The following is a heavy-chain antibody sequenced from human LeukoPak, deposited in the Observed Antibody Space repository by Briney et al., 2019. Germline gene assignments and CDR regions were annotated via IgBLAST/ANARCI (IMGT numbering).Heavy chain of an antibody. V-gene: IGHV1-2*02. J-gene: IGHJ4*02. CDR1: GYTFTCYY. CDR2: INPNSGGT. D-gene: IGHD2-2*03. CDR3: ARADGYCSSTSCYFGY. Sequence: ASVKVSCKASGYTFTCYYMHWVRQAPGQGLEWIGWINPNSGGTNYAQKFQGRVTMTRDTSISTAYMELSRLRSDDTAVYYCARADGYCSSTSCYFGYWGQGTLVTVSS.